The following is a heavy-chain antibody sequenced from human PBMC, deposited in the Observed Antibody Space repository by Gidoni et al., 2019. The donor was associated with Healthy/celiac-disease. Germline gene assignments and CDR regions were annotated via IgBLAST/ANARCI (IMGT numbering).Heavy chain of an antibody. CDR2: SYTSGTT. V-gene: IGHV4-61*02. D-gene: IGHD2-8*01. Sequence: VQLQASGPGLAQTSQTLSLTCTLPGDSISSGSYYWSWLRQPAGKGLGWIGRSYTSGTTNYNPSLKSRVTISVDTSKNQFSLKLSSVTAADTAVYYCARASVRTVDAFDIWGQVTMVTVSA. CDR3: ARASVRTVDAFDI. J-gene: IGHJ3*02. CDR1: GDSISSGSYY.